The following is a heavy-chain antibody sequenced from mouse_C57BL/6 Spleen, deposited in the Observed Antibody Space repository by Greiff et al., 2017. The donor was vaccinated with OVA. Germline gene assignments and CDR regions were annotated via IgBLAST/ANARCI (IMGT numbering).Heavy chain of an antibody. D-gene: IGHD1-1*01. CDR3: TREVYYGSGYAMDY. CDR1: GFTFSSYA. V-gene: IGHV5-9-1*02. J-gene: IGHJ4*01. CDR2: ISSGGDYI. Sequence: EVHLVESGEGLVKPGGSLKLSCAASGFTFSSYAMSWVRQTPEKRLEWVAYISSGGDYIFYADTVKGRFTVTRDNARNTLYLQMSSLKSKDTAMYYCTREVYYGSGYAMDYWGQGTSVTVSS.